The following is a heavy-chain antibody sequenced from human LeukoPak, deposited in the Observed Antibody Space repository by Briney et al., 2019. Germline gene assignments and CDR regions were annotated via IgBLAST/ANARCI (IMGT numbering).Heavy chain of an antibody. CDR2: INHSGST. D-gene: IGHD3-10*01. J-gene: IGHJ3*02. CDR3: AKSNGYGLIDI. Sequence: SETLSLTCAVYGGSFSGYYWSWIRQPPGKGLEWIGEINHSGSTNYNPSLKSRVTISVDTSKNQFSLKLSSVTAADTAVYYCAKSNGYGLIDILGQGTIVTVLS. CDR1: GGSFSGYY. V-gene: IGHV4-34*01.